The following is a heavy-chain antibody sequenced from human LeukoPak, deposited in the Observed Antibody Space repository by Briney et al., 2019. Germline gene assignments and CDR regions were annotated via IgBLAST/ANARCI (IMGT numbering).Heavy chain of an antibody. Sequence: PGGSLRLSCVASGFTFGSSAMHWVRQAPGKGLEWVAVISYDESNKYYADSVKGRFTISRDNSKNTLYLQMNSLRAEDTAVYYCAKDGGFSDCSSTSCYPWGYWGQGTLVTVSS. D-gene: IGHD2-2*01. V-gene: IGHV3-30*18. CDR2: ISYDESNK. CDR1: GFTFGSSA. CDR3: AKDGGFSDCSSTSCYPWGY. J-gene: IGHJ4*02.